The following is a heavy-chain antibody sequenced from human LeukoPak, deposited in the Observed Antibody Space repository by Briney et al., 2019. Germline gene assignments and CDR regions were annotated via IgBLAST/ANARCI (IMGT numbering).Heavy chain of an antibody. V-gene: IGHV4-59*01. CDR2: IYYIGST. CDR1: GGSNSGNY. Sequence: SETLSLTCAVSGGSNSGNYWSWIRQPPGKGLEWIGYIYYIGSTNYNPSLKSRVTMSVDTSKNQFSLKLNSVTAADTAVYYCARDRATGGFDYWGQGTLVTVSS. CDR3: ARDRATGGFDY. J-gene: IGHJ4*02. D-gene: IGHD1-26*01.